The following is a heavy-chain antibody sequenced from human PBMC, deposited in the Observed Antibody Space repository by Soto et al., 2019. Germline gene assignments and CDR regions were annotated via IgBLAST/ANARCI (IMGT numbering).Heavy chain of an antibody. CDR3: ARGEQYSGRIFDY. Sequence: SQTLSLACTITGDSVSSNSAGLSWVRQSPSRGLELLGRTYYRSKWYYEYAVSVRGRITINADTLKNQYSLQLNSVPRQDTAVYLCARGEQYSGRIFDYLGQGTLVTVSS. CDR1: GDSVSSNSAG. D-gene: IGHD1-26*01. V-gene: IGHV6-1*01. J-gene: IGHJ4*01. CDR2: TYYRSKWYY.